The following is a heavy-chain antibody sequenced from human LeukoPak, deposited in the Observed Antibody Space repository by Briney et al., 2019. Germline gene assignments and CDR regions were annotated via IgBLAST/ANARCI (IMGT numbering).Heavy chain of an antibody. Sequence: PGGSLRLSCAASGFTVSSNYMSWVRQAPGGGLEWVSVIYSDGTTHYADSVKGRFTISRGNSKNTLYLQMNSLRVEDTAVYYCARGDGYNSFDYWGQGTLVTVSS. D-gene: IGHD5-24*01. V-gene: IGHV3-66*01. CDR3: ARGDGYNSFDY. CDR1: GFTVSSNY. CDR2: IYSDGTT. J-gene: IGHJ4*02.